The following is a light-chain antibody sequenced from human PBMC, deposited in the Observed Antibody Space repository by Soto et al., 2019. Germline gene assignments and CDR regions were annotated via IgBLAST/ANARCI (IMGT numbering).Light chain of an antibody. Sequence: DIQMTKYPSTLSASVGDRVTITCRASQSISSWLAWYQQKPGKAPKLLIYDASSLESGVPSRFSGSGSGTEFTLTISSLQPDDFATYYCQQYNSYSLFGPGTKVDIK. CDR3: QQYNSYSL. CDR1: QSISSW. V-gene: IGKV1-5*01. J-gene: IGKJ3*01. CDR2: DAS.